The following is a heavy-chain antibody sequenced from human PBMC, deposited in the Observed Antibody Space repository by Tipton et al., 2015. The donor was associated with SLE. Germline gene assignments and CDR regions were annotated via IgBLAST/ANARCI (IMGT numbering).Heavy chain of an antibody. J-gene: IGHJ4*02. V-gene: IGHV4-39*07. CDR3: ARGRGSSSSGHY. CDR2: INHSGST. Sequence: TLSLTCTVSGGSISSSSYSWGWIRQPPGKGLEWIGEINHSGSTNYNPSLKSRVTISVDTSKNQFSLKLSSVTAADTAVYYCARGRGSSSSGHYWGQGTLVTVSS. D-gene: IGHD6-6*01. CDR1: GGSISSSSYS.